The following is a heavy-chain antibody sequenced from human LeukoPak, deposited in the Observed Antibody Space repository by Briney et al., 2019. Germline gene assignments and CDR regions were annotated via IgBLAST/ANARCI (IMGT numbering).Heavy chain of an antibody. J-gene: IGHJ4*02. V-gene: IGHV3-23*01. CDR1: GFTFSSYA. D-gene: IGHD2-15*01. CDR3: AKSGDGCSGGSCYTPYD. Sequence: PGGSLRLSCAASGFTFSSYAMSWVRQAPGKGLGWVSAISGSGGSTYYADSVKGRFTISRDNSKNTLYLQMNSLRAEDTAVYYCAKSGDGCSGGSCYTPYDWGQGTLVTVSS. CDR2: ISGSGGST.